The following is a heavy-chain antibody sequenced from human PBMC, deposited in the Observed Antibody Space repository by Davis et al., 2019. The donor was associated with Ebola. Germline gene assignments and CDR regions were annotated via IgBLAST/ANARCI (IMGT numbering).Heavy chain of an antibody. CDR3: ARDPEWGSGFDR. V-gene: IGHV3-21*04. CDR2: ISSDSYFI. Sequence: GGSLRLSCVASGFTFSNYGMNWVRQAPGRGLEWVSSISSDSYFIYYADSLKGRFTISRDNAKNSLYLQLNSLRVEDTAIYYCARDPEWGSGFDRWGQGTQISVSS. D-gene: IGHD1-26*01. J-gene: IGHJ5*02. CDR1: GFTFSNYG.